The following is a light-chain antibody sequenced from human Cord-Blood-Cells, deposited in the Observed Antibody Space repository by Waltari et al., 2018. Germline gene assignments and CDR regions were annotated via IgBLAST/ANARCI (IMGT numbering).Light chain of an antibody. CDR1: QSISSY. CDR2: AAS. CDR3: KQGYSTPFT. Sequence: DHQMTPSPSSLSGSAGETVPITCRASQSISSYLNWYQQKPGKAPKLLIYAASSLQSGVPARFSGSGSGTDFTLTISSLQAEDFATYYCKQGYSTPFTFGPGTKVDIK. J-gene: IGKJ3*01. V-gene: IGKV1-39*01.